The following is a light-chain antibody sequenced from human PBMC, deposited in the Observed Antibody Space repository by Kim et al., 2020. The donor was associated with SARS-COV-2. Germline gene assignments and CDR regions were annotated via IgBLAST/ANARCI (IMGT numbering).Light chain of an antibody. J-gene: IGKJ2*03. Sequence: LSPGDRATLSGRASQSVGSSLAWYQQKPGQAPRLLIYDTSNRAPDIPVRCSGSGSGTDFTLTISSLEPEDFAVYYCQQRTNWSYSFGQGTKLEI. V-gene: IGKV3-11*01. CDR2: DTS. CDR3: QQRTNWSYS. CDR1: QSVGSS.